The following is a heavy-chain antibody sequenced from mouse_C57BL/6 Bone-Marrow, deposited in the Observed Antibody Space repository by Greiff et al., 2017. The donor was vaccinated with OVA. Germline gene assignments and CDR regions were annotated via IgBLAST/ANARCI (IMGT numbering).Heavy chain of an antibody. Sequence: LQQSGAELVKPGASVKLSCKASGYTFTSYWMQWVKQRPGQGLEWIGEIDPSDSYTNYNQKFKGKATLTVDTSSSTAYMQLSSLTSEDSAVYYCARITTVDYWGQGTTLTVSS. CDR3: ARITTVDY. J-gene: IGHJ2*01. D-gene: IGHD1-1*01. CDR1: GYTFTSYW. CDR2: IDPSDSYT. V-gene: IGHV1-50*01.